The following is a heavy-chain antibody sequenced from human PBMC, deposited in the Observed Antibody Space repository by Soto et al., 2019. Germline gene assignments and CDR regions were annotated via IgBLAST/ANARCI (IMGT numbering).Heavy chain of an antibody. V-gene: IGHV3-48*01. CDR1: GFSFSYSS. CDR3: ARDWQEVAADY. CDR2: ISHYSDSI. D-gene: IGHD2-15*01. J-gene: IGHJ4*02. Sequence: PGGSLRLSCAASGFSFSYSSMNWVRQAPGKGLEWISYISHYSDSIYYADSVKGRFTISRDIAKNSLYLQMDSLRAEDTAVYYCARDWQEVAADYWGQGTLVTVSS.